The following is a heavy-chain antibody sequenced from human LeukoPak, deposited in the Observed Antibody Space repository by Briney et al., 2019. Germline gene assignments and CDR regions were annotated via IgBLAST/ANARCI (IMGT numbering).Heavy chain of an antibody. Sequence: SVKLSCKASGGTFSSYTISWWRQAPGQRLEWMGGIIPIFGTANYAQKFQGRVTITADKSTSTAFMELSSLRSEDTAVYYCARDSGSSWGLSGMDVWGKGTTVTVS. J-gene: IGHJ6*03. CDR1: GGTFSSYT. D-gene: IGHD6-13*01. CDR2: IIPIFGTA. CDR3: ARDSGSSWGLSGMDV. V-gene: IGHV1-69*06.